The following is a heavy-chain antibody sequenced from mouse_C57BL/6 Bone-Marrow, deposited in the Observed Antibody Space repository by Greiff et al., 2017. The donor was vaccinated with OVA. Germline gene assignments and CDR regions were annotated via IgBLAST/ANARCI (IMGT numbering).Heavy chain of an antibody. CDR1: GYSFTDYN. CDR2: INPNYGTT. CDR3: APHYCGSSYDARDY. D-gene: IGHD1-1*01. J-gene: IGHJ4*01. Sequence: VQLQQSGPELVKPGASVKISCKASGYSFTDYNMNWVKQSNGKSLEWIGVINPNYGTTSYNQKFKGKATLTVDQSSSTAYMQLNSLTSEDAAVYYCAPHYCGSSYDARDYWGQGTSVTVSS. V-gene: IGHV1-39*01.